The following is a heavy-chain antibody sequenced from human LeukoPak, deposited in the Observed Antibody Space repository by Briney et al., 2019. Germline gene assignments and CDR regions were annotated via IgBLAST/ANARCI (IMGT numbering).Heavy chain of an antibody. V-gene: IGHV3-48*02. Sequence: GGSLRLSCAASGFTFSSYEMNWVRQAPGKGLEWISFTTTSSNTIYYADSVKGRFTISRDNAKKSLYLQMDSLREEDTAVYYCARVGGATLVTMYFDYWGQGTLVTVSS. CDR1: GFTFSSYE. J-gene: IGHJ4*02. CDR2: TTTSSNTI. CDR3: ARVGGATLVTMYFDY. D-gene: IGHD4-23*01.